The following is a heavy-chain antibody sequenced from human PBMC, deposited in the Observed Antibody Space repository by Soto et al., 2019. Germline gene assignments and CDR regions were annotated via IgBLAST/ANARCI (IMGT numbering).Heavy chain of an antibody. D-gene: IGHD5-12*01. J-gene: IGHJ4*02. V-gene: IGHV4-4*02. CDR2: VAQSGYI. CDR3: ARNRHRGYDFDS. CDR1: SGSITSSLW. Sequence: QVQLQESGPGLVKPSGTLSLTCTVSSGSITSSLWWSWVRQSPGKGLEWIGEVAQSGYIHSIPSHMSRLTISLDQSTHRSSLRLTSVTAADTAVYYCARNRHRGYDFDSWGQGSLVTVSS.